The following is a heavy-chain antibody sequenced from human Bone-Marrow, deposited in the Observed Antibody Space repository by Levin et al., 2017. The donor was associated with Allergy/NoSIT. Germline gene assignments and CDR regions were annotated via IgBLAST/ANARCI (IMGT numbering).Heavy chain of an antibody. J-gene: IGHJ5*02. D-gene: IGHD6-6*01. CDR2: INPDNGGT. CDR3: ARGVGRTGFQARFFCWFDA. CDR1: GYTFIGYY. Sequence: GESLKISCKASGYTFIGYYMHWVRQAPGQGLEWMGWINPDNGGTHYAEKFQGRVTMTRDTSINTVFLDLDRLTSDDTAVYFCARGVGRTGFQARFFCWFDAWGQGALVTVSS. V-gene: IGHV1-2*02.